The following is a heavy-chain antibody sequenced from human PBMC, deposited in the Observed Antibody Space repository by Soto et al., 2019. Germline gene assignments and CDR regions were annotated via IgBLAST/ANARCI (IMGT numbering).Heavy chain of an antibody. J-gene: IGHJ4*02. Sequence: PGGSLRLSCAASGFTFSDYYMSWIRQAPGKGLEWVSYISSSGSTIYYADSVKGRFTISRDNAKNSLYLQMNSLRAEDTAVYYCAVYCTNGVCYTYWGQGTLVTVSS. CDR2: ISSSGSTI. V-gene: IGHV3-11*01. D-gene: IGHD2-8*01. CDR1: GFTFSDYY. CDR3: AVYCTNGVCYTY.